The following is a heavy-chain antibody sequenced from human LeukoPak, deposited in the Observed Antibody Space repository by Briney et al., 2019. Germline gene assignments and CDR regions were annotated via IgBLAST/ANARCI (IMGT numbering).Heavy chain of an antibody. D-gene: IGHD2-15*01. CDR3: AKSPGGVVVAATHFDY. J-gene: IGHJ4*02. V-gene: IGHV3-23*01. CDR2: ISGSGGST. CDR1: GFTFSSYA. Sequence: SGGSLRLSCAASGFTFSSYAMSWVRQAPGKGLEWVSAISGSGGSTYYADSVKGRFTISRDNSKDTLYLQMNSLRAEDTAVYYCAKSPGGVVVAATHFDYWGQGTLVTVSS.